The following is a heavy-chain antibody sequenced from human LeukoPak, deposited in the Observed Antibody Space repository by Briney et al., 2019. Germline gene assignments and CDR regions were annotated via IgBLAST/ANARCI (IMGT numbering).Heavy chain of an antibody. CDR1: NGSISSYY. J-gene: IGHJ4*02. CDR2: IYTSGNT. CDR3: AREGTTVVTRALDY. D-gene: IGHD4-23*01. V-gene: IGHV4-4*07. Sequence: SETLSLTCTVSNGSISSYYWSWIRQPAGKGLEWIGRIYTSGNTNYNPSLKSRVTMSVDTSKNQLSLKLSSVTAADTAMYYCAREGTTVVTRALDYWGQGTLVTVSS.